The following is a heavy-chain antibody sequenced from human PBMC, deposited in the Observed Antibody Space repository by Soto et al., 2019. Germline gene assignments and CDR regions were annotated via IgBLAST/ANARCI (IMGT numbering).Heavy chain of an antibody. Sequence: QVQLVESGGGVVQPGRSLRLSCAASGFTFSSYGMHWVRQAPGKGLEWVAVISYDGTNKYYVDSVEGRFTISRDNSKNTLYLQINSLRAEDTAVYYCARDGRIAATKGALYNWVDPWCQGALVTVSS. CDR1: GFTFSSYG. V-gene: IGHV3-30*03. D-gene: IGHD6-13*01. CDR3: ARDGRIAATKGALYNWVDP. J-gene: IGHJ5*02. CDR2: ISYDGTNK.